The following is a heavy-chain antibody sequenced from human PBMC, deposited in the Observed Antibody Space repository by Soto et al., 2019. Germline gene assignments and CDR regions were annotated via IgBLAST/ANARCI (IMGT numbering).Heavy chain of an antibody. V-gene: IGHV1-18*01. CDR3: TRQGGDY. Sequence: ASVKVSCKASGYTFTSYDINWVRQAPGQGLEWMGWISGSNADTKYAEKFQGRITVTRDTLTTTVYMELRSLRSDDTAVYYCTRQGGDYWGQGTPVTVSS. D-gene: IGHD2-15*01. CDR2: ISGSNADT. J-gene: IGHJ4*02. CDR1: GYTFTSYD.